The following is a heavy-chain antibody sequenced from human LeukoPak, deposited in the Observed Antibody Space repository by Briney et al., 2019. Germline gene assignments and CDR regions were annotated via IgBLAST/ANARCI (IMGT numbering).Heavy chain of an antibody. CDR3: AKAVSSGWSEYFQH. J-gene: IGHJ1*01. CDR2: IRWNRRSI. CDR1: GFTFSDYT. D-gene: IGHD6-19*01. Sequence: GGSLRLSCAASGFTFSDYTMNWVRQAPGKGLEWDSGIRWNRRSIGYEDSVKGPFTLSRDNAKTSLYLQMNSLTAEDTVLYYCAKAVSSGWSEYFQHWGQGTLVTVSS. V-gene: IGHV3-9*01.